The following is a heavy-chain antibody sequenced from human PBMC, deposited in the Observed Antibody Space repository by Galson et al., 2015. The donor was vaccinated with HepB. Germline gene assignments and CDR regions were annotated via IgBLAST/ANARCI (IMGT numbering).Heavy chain of an antibody. CDR2: ISYDGSNK. Sequence: LRLSCAASGFTFSSYGMHWVRQAPGKGLEWVAVISYDGSNKYYADSVKGRFTISRDNSKNTLYLQMNSLRAEDTAVYYCAKLAIRDAFDIWGQGTMVTVSS. V-gene: IGHV3-30*18. J-gene: IGHJ3*02. CDR3: AKLAIRDAFDI. CDR1: GFTFSSYG.